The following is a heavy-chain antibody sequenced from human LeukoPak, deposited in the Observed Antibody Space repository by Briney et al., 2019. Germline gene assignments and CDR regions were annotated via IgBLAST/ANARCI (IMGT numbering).Heavy chain of an antibody. J-gene: IGHJ4*02. CDR3: ARDYYGSGSIDY. V-gene: IGHV3-11*05. D-gene: IGHD3-10*01. CDR2: ITSSSSYT. Sequence: GGSLRLSCAASGFTFSDYYMSWIRQAPGKGLEWVSYITSSSSYTNHADSVKGRFTISRDNAKNSLYLQMNRLRAEDTAVYYCARDYYGSGSIDYWGQGTLVTVSS. CDR1: GFTFSDYY.